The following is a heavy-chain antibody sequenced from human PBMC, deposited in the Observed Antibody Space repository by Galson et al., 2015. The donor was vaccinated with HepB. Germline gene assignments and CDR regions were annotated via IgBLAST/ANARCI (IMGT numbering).Heavy chain of an antibody. J-gene: IGHJ4*02. CDR2: IIPIFGTA. D-gene: IGHD6-6*01. V-gene: IGHV1-69*06. CDR1: GGTFSSYA. Sequence: SVKVSCKASGGTFSSYAISWVRQAPGQGLEWMGGIIPIFGTANYTQKFQGRVTITADKSTSTAYMELSSLRSEDTAVYYCARVFSMSSSSGDFDYWGQGTLVTVSS. CDR3: ARVFSMSSSSGDFDY.